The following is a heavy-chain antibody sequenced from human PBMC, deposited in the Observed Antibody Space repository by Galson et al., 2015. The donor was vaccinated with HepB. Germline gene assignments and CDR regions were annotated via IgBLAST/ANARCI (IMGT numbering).Heavy chain of an antibody. CDR2: IDWDDDK. Sequence: PALVKPTQTLTLTCTFSGFSLSTSGMCVSWIRQPPGKALEWLARIDWDDDKYYSTSLKTRLTISKDTSKNQVVLTMTNMDPVDTATYYCARTNLDYGDYEAVDWFDPWGQGTLVTVSS. CDR1: GFSLSTSGMC. CDR3: ARTNLDYGDYEAVDWFDP. J-gene: IGHJ5*02. V-gene: IGHV2-70*11. D-gene: IGHD4-17*01.